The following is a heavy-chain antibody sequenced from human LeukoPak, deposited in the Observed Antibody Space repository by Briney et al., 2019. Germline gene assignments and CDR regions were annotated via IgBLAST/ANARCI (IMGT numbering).Heavy chain of an antibody. V-gene: IGHV5-51*01. Sequence: GESLKISCKASGYSFTNYWNGWVRQMPGKGLEWMGIIYPGDSDTKYSPSFQGQVTISADKSINTAYLQWSSLRASDTAMYYCARQGTIVAGTLGTTFDYWGQGTLLTVSS. CDR1: GYSFTNYW. D-gene: IGHD5-12*01. CDR3: ARQGTIVAGTLGTTFDY. CDR2: IYPGDSDT. J-gene: IGHJ4*02.